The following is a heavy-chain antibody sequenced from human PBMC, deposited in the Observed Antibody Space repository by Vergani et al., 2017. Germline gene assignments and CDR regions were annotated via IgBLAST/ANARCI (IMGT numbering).Heavy chain of an antibody. CDR2: ISWNSGSI. D-gene: IGHD5-18*01. CDR1: GFTFDDYA. CDR3: AKDMSPGYSYGYMSMDV. Sequence: VQLVESGGGVVQPGRSLRLSCAASGFTFDDYAMHWVRQAPGKGLEWVSGISWNSGSIGYADSVKGRFTISRDNAKNSLYLQMNSLRAEDTALYYCAKDMSPGYSYGYMSMDVWGQGTTVTVSS. V-gene: IGHV3-9*01. J-gene: IGHJ6*02.